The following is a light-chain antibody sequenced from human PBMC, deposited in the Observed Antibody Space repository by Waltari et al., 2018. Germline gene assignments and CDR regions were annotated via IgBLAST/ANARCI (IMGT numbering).Light chain of an antibody. V-gene: IGLV8-61*01. Sequence: QTVVTQEPSLSVSPVGTVTLTCTLSSGSLSTTSYATWYQQTPGQAPRTLVYKGNSRSSGCPDRFSGSILGNKAALTITGAQADDECDYYCSLYMGSGIWVFGG. J-gene: IGLJ3*02. CDR1: SGSLSTTSY. CDR3: SLYMGSGIWV. CDR2: KGN.